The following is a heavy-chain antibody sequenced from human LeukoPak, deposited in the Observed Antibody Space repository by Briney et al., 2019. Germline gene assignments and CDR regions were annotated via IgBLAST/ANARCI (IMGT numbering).Heavy chain of an antibody. CDR2: IYYGGST. CDR3: AKSTYYYDTFVNAFDL. CDR1: GGSVSSTHY. Sequence: SETLSLTCTVSGGSVSSTHYWGWIRQPPGKGLEWIGSIYYGGSTYYNASLRSRVTTSVDTSKNQFSLKLSSVTTADTAVYYCAKSTYYYDTFVNAFDLWGQGTVVTVSS. V-gene: IGHV4-39*07. D-gene: IGHD3-22*01. J-gene: IGHJ3*01.